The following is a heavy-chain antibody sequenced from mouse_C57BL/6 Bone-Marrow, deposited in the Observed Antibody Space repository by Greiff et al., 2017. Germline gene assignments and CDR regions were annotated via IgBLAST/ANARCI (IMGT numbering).Heavy chain of an antibody. V-gene: IGHV1-74*01. CDR3: AGGHYDVYDMDY. Sequence: QVQLQQPGAELVKPGASVKVSCKASGYTFTTSWMHWVKQRPGQGLEWIGRIHPSDSDTNYNQKFKGKATLTVDKSSITAYMQLSSLTSEDSAVYDCAGGHYDVYDMDYWGQGTSVTVSS. CDR2: IHPSDSDT. J-gene: IGHJ4*01. D-gene: IGHD2-4*01. CDR1: GYTFTTSW.